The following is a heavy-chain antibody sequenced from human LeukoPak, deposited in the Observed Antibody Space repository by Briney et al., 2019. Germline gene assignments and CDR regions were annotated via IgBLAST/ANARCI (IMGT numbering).Heavy chain of an antibody. CDR1: GFTFSSYS. D-gene: IGHD1-26*01. V-gene: IGHV3-48*04. CDR3: ARGLSGSYSNWFDP. J-gene: IGHJ5*02. Sequence: GGSLRLSCAASGFTFSSYSMNWVRQAPGKGLEWVSYISSSSSTIYYADSVKGRFTISRDNAKNSLYLQMNSLRAEDTAVYYCARGLSGSYSNWFDPWGQGTLVTVSS. CDR2: ISSSSSTI.